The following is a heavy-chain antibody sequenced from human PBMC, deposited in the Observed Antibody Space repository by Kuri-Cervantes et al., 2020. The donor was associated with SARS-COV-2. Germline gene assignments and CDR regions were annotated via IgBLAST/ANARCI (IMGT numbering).Heavy chain of an antibody. J-gene: IGHJ4*02. CDR1: GFTFSSYG. D-gene: IGHD6-25*01. Sequence: GGSLRLSCVASGFTFSSYGMHRVRQAPGKGLEWVAVIWYGGSNKYYADSVKGRFTIPRDNSKNTLYLQMNSLRAEDTAVYYCAKDRAPRSSDYFDYWGQGTLVTVSS. CDR3: AKDRAPRSSDYFDY. CDR2: IWYGGSNK. V-gene: IGHV3-30*02.